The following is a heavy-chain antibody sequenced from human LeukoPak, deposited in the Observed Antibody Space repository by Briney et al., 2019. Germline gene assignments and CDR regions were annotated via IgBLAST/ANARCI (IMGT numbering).Heavy chain of an antibody. D-gene: IGHD5-18*01. CDR1: GFTVSSNY. CDR2: IYSGGST. CDR3: AKGVELWLMTEYFQH. J-gene: IGHJ1*01. V-gene: IGHV3-53*01. Sequence: TGGSLRLSCAASGFTVSSNYMSWVRQAPGKGLEWVSVIYSGGSTYYADSVKGRFTISRDNSKNTLYLQMNSLRAEDTAVYYCAKGVELWLMTEYFQHWGQGTLVTVSS.